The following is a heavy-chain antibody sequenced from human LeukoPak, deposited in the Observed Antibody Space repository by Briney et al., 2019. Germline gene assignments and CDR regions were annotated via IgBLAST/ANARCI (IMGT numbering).Heavy chain of an antibody. V-gene: IGHV1-2*02. CDR2: VNPNSGVT. CDR1: GYTFTGYY. Sequence: GASVKVSCKASGYTFTGYYLHWVRQAPGQGLQWMGWVNPNSGVTNYAQKFQGRVTMTRDTSISTGYMELRRLRYDDTAVYYCARDLAVAGTPLGYWGQGTLDTVSS. D-gene: IGHD6-19*01. J-gene: IGHJ4*02. CDR3: ARDLAVAGTPLGY.